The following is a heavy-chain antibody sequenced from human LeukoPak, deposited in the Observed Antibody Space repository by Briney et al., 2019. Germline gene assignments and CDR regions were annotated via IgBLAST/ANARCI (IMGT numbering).Heavy chain of an antibody. CDR1: GYTFTGYY. CDR2: INPNSGGT. D-gene: IGHD3-3*01. Sequence: ASVKVSCKASGYTFTGYYMHWVRQAPGQGLEWMGWINPNSGGTNYAQKFQGRVTMTRDTSISTAYMELSRLRSDDTAVYYCARDLFPLVSRAIFGMGAFDIWGQGTMVTVSS. V-gene: IGHV1-2*02. J-gene: IGHJ3*02. CDR3: ARDLFPLVSRAIFGMGAFDI.